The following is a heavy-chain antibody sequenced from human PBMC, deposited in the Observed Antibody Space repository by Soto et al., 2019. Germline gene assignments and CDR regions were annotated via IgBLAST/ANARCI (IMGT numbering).Heavy chain of an antibody. CDR1: GYTFTSYY. V-gene: IGHV1-46*01. J-gene: IGHJ3*02. D-gene: IGHD6-13*01. CDR2: INPSGGST. CDR3: VFRFLPGNIAAAGIDAFDI. Sequence: ASVKVSCKASGYTFTSYYMHWLRHAPGQGLEWMGIINPSGGSTSYAQKFQGRVTMTRDTSTSTVYMELSSLRSEDTAVYYCVFRFLPGNIAAAGIDAFDIWGQGTMVTVSS.